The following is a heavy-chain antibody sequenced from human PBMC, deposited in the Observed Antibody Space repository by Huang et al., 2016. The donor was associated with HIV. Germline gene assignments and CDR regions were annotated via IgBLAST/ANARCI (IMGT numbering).Heavy chain of an antibody. D-gene: IGHD2-2*03. CDR3: ARAARGDGYHGAFDV. CDR2: INHGNGRI. Sequence: QVQLVQSGAEFKKPGASLKLSCAASGYFFTTYSIHWFRRVPGQSLQWLGWINHGNGRIPFLQSFNGRVILSRDISAATVYMQLSGLTPDDTGTYYCARAARGDGYHGAFDVWGQGTMVTVS. V-gene: IGHV1-3*01. J-gene: IGHJ3*01. CDR1: GYFFTTYS.